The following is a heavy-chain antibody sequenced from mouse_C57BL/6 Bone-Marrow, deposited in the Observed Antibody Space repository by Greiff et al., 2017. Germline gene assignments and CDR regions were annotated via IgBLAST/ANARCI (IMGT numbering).Heavy chain of an antibody. CDR3: SSFDRNYFDC. Sequence: EVQLQQSGAELVRPGASVKLSCTASGFNIKDDYIHWVKQRPEQGLEWIGWIDPGSGDTEYAAKFQGKATITSDTSSNTAYLQLSSLTSEDTAVYYCSSFDRNYFDCWGQGTPLTVAS. V-gene: IGHV14-4*01. J-gene: IGHJ2*01. D-gene: IGHD2-12*01. CDR2: IDPGSGDT. CDR1: GFNIKDDY.